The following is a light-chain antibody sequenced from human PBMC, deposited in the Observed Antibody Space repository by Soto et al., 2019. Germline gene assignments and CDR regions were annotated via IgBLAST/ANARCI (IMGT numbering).Light chain of an antibody. CDR2: GAS. Sequence: DIVLTQSPGTLSLSPGERATLSCRTSQSVSSIYLAWYQQKPGQAPRPLIYGASSRATGIPDRFSGSGSGTDFTLTISRLEPEDFAVYFCQHSGSSSWTFGQGTKVEIK. V-gene: IGKV3-20*01. J-gene: IGKJ1*01. CDR3: QHSGSSSWT. CDR1: QSVSSIY.